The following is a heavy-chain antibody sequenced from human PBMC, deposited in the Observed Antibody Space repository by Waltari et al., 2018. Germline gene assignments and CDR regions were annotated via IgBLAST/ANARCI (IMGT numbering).Heavy chain of an antibody. CDR1: GYTFTGYY. CDR3: ARDRSDSSGWYEPFDY. CDR2: INPNSGGT. D-gene: IGHD6-19*01. V-gene: IGHV1-2*02. Sequence: QVQLVLSGAEVKKPGASVKVSCKASGYTFTGYYMHWVRPAPGQVLAWMGWINPNSGGTNYAQKFQGRVTMTRDTSISTAYMELSRLRSDDTAVYYCARDRSDSSGWYEPFDYWGQGTLVTVSS. J-gene: IGHJ4*02.